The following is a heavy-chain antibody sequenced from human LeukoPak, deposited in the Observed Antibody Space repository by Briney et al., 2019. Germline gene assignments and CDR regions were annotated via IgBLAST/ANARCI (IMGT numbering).Heavy chain of an antibody. V-gene: IGHV4-59*11. Sequence: SETLSLTCIVSGDSITNHYWSLIRRPPGKGLEWIGYIYYSGSINYNPSLKSRVTISVDTSRNQFSMKLSSATAADTAVYYCGSSGYYFRAFDIWGQGTMVTVSS. CDR2: IYYSGSI. J-gene: IGHJ3*02. CDR1: GDSITNHY. CDR3: GSSGYYFRAFDI. D-gene: IGHD3-22*01.